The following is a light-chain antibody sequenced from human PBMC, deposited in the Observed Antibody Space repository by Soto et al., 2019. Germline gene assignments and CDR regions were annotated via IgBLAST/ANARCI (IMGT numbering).Light chain of an antibody. CDR2: AAS. V-gene: IGKV1-9*01. Sequence: DIQLTQSPSFLSASVGDRVTITCRASQGINSYLAWYQQRPGKAPKLLIYAASTLQSGVPSRFSGSGSGTEFTLTISSLQPEDFASYFCQQLKSYPITFGQGTRLEIK. CDR3: QQLKSYPIT. J-gene: IGKJ5*01. CDR1: QGINSY.